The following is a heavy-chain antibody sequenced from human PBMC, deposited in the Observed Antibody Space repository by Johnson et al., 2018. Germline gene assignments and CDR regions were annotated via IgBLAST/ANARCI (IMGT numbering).Heavy chain of an antibody. Sequence: EVGLVESGGGLVQPGGSLKLSCAASGFTFSGSAMHWVRQASGKGLEWVGRIRSKANSYATAYAASVKGRFTISRDDSKNTAYLQMNSLKTEDTAVYYCTRASSYMDVWGKGTTVTVSS. J-gene: IGHJ6*03. CDR2: IRSKANSYAT. CDR1: GFTFSGSA. V-gene: IGHV3-73*01. CDR3: TRASSYMDV.